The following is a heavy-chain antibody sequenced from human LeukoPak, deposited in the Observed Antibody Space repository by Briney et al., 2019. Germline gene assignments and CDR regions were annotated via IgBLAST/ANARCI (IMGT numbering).Heavy chain of an antibody. CDR1: GFTFSSYA. J-gene: IGHJ4*02. V-gene: IGHV3-23*01. D-gene: IGHD2-2*01. Sequence: PGGSLRLSCAASGFTFSSYAMSWVRQAPGKGLEWVSATSGSGGSTYYADSVKGRFTISRNNSKNTLYLQMNSLRAEDTAVYYCAKDSRYCSSTSCYSASDYWGQGTLVTVSS. CDR3: AKDSRYCSSTSCYSASDY. CDR2: TSGSGGST.